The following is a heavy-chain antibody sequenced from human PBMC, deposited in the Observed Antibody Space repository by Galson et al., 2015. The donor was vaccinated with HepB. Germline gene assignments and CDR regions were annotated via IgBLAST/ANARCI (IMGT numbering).Heavy chain of an antibody. D-gene: IGHD5-12*01. V-gene: IGHV3-33*01. CDR2: IWYDGSNK. Sequence: SLRLSCAASGFTFSSYGMHWVRQAPGKGLEWVAVIWYDGSNKYYADSVKGRFTISRDNSKNTLYLQMNSLRAEDTAVYYCAIIRGYSGYAGNVPDFDYWGQGTLVTVSS. J-gene: IGHJ4*02. CDR3: AIIRGYSGYAGNVPDFDY. CDR1: GFTFSSYG.